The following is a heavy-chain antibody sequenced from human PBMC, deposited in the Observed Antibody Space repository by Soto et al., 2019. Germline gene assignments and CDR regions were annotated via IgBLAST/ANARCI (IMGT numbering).Heavy chain of an antibody. CDR2: IVLIFGKA. D-gene: IGHD3-10*01. V-gene: IGHV1-69*01. J-gene: IGHJ4*02. Sequence: QVQLVQSGPEVKKPGSSVKVSCKASGGTFSDSVTSWVRQAPGQGLEWMGGIVLIFGKANLAEKFQDRVTITADESTSTAYMKLTSLRSEDTAVYYCARGRDGSNYYFDYWGQGTLVTVSS. CDR3: ARGRDGSNYYFDY. CDR1: GGTFSDSV.